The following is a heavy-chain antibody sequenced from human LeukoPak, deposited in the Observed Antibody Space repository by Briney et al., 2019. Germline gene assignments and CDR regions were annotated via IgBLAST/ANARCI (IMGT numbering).Heavy chain of an antibody. CDR1: GFTFSSYA. CDR3: AKGQYSSTLIDY. CDR2: ISGSGGST. Sequence: GGPLRLSRAASGFTFSSYAMSWVRQAPGKGLEWVSAISGSGGSTYYADSVKGRFTISRDNSKNTLYLQMNSLRAEDTAVYYCAKGQYSSTLIDYWGQGTLVTVSS. J-gene: IGHJ4*02. D-gene: IGHD6-13*01. V-gene: IGHV3-23*01.